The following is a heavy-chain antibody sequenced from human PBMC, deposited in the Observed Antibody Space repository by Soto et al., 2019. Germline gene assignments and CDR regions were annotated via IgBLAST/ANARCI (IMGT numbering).Heavy chain of an antibody. CDR1: GGSISSSSYY. J-gene: IGHJ6*02. Sequence: SETLSLTCTVSGGSISSSSYYWGWIRQPPGKGLEWIGSIYYSGSTYYNPSLKSRVTISVDTSKNQFSLKLSSVTAADTAVYYCARLGYCSGGSCYSRNYYYYGMDVWGQGTTVTVSS. D-gene: IGHD2-15*01. CDR2: IYYSGST. V-gene: IGHV4-39*01. CDR3: ARLGYCSGGSCYSRNYYYYGMDV.